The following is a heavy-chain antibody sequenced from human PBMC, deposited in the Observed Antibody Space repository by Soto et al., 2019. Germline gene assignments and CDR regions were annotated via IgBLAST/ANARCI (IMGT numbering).Heavy chain of an antibody. CDR2: IYYSGST. CDR1: GGSISNNY. CDR3: ARGSDWFDP. Sequence: PSETLSLTCTVSGGSISNNYCSWIRQPPGKGLEWIGYIYYSGSTNYNPSLKSRVTISVDTSKSQFSLKLSSVTAADTAVYYCARGSDWFDPWGQGTLVTVSS. J-gene: IGHJ5*02. V-gene: IGHV4-59*01.